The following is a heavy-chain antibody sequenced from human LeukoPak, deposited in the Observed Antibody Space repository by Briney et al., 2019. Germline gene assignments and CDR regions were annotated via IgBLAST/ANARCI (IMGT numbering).Heavy chain of an antibody. D-gene: IGHD3-10*01. J-gene: IGHJ4*02. V-gene: IGHV3-23*01. Sequence: GGSLRLSCAASGFTFSIYAMSWVRQAPGKELEWVSVISGSGGSTYYADSVKGRFTISRDNSKNTLYLQMNSLRADDTAVYYCARGAYYYGSGTYYNVNYFDYWGQGTLVTVSS. CDR2: ISGSGGST. CDR3: ARGAYYYGSGTYYNVNYFDY. CDR1: GFTFSIYA.